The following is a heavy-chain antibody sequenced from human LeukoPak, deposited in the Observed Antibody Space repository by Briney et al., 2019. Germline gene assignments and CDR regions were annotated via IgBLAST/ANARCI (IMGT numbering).Heavy chain of an antibody. V-gene: IGHV4-59*01. CDR1: GGSISSYY. CDR2: IYYSGST. Sequence: PSETLSLXCTVSGGSISSYYWSWIRQPPGKGLEWIGYIYYSGSTNYNPSLKSRVTISVDTSKNQFSLKLSSVTAADTAVYYCARELTVTHYFDYWGQGTLVTVSS. CDR3: ARELTVTHYFDY. D-gene: IGHD4-17*01. J-gene: IGHJ4*02.